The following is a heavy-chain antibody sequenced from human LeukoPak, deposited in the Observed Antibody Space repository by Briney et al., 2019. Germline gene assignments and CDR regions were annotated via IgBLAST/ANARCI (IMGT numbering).Heavy chain of an antibody. CDR3: ARDIPSSSWSLDY. J-gene: IGHJ4*02. V-gene: IGHV3-73*01. CDR2: IRSKANSYAT. D-gene: IGHD6-13*01. CDR1: GFTFSSYA. Sequence: GRSLRLSCAASGFTFSSYAMHWVRQASGKGLEWVGRIRSKANSYATAYAASVKGRFTISRDDSKNTAYLQMNSLKTEDTAVYYCARDIPSSSWSLDYWGQGTLVTVSS.